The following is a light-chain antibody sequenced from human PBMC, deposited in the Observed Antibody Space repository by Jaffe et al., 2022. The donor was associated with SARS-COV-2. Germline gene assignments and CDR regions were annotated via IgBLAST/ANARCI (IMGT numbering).Light chain of an antibody. CDR2: DAS. V-gene: IGKV1-33*01. Sequence: DIQMTQSPSSLSASVGDRVTITCQASRDIRKYLNWYQQKPGKAPKLLIYDASDLETGVPSRFSGSGFGTHFTVTISSLQPEDVATYFCQQYQDLPTFGQGTKVDIK. CDR3: QQYQDLPT. CDR1: RDIRKY. J-gene: IGKJ2*01.